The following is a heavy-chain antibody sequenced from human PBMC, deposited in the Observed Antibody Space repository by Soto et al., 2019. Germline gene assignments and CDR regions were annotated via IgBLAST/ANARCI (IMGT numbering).Heavy chain of an antibody. CDR3: ARPNHRGYRGNDFDY. D-gene: IGHD5-12*01. V-gene: IGHV4-31*01. J-gene: IGHJ4*02. CDR2: IYYSGST. CDR1: GGSISSGGYY. Sequence: QVQLQESGPGLVKPSQTLSLTCTVSGGSISSGGYYWSWIRQHPGKGLEWIGYIYYSGSTYYNPTLNTHGTISVDTSKNPCSLKLSSVTAADTAVYYDARPNHRGYRGNDFDYWCQGTLVTVSS.